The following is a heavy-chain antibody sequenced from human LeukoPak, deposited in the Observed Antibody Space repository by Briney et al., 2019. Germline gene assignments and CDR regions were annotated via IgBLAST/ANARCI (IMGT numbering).Heavy chain of an antibody. J-gene: IGHJ4*02. CDR2: IKQDGSEK. V-gene: IGHV3-7*03. CDR3: ARVVWFGELLHFDY. CDR1: GFTFSSYW. D-gene: IGHD3-10*01. Sequence: QAGGSLRLSCAASGFTFSSYWMSWVRQAPGKELEWVANIKQDGSEKYYVDSVKGRFTISRDNAKNSLYLQMNSLRAEDTAVYYRARVVWFGELLHFDYWGQGTLVTVSS.